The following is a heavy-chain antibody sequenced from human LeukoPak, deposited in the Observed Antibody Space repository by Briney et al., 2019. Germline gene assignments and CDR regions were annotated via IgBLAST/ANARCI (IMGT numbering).Heavy chain of an antibody. V-gene: IGHV1-8*01. D-gene: IGHD3-10*01. Sequence: ASVKVSCKASGYTFTSYDINWVRQATGQGLEWMGWMNPNSGNAGYAQKFQGRVTMTRNTSISTAYMELSSLRSEDTAVYYCARVGGVRITMVRGVSRFDPWGQGTLVTVSS. CDR1: GYTFTSYD. CDR3: ARVGGVRITMVRGVSRFDP. J-gene: IGHJ5*02. CDR2: MNPNSGNA.